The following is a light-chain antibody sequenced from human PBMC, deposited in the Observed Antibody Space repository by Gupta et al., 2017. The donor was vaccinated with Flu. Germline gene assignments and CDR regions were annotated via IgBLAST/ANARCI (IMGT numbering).Light chain of an antibody. Sequence: IVLPQSPGTLSLSPGERATLSCRPSLSVSSSSVVWYQQKPGQAPRLLIYGASSRATGIPDRFTGSGSGTDFTLTISRLEPDDFAVYYCQQCGSSPWTFGQGTKVEI. CDR2: GAS. CDR1: LSVSSSS. V-gene: IGKV3-20*01. CDR3: QQCGSSPWT. J-gene: IGKJ1*01.